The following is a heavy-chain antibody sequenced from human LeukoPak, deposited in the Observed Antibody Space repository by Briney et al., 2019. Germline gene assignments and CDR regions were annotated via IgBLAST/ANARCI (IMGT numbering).Heavy chain of an antibody. CDR1: GFTFSSYA. V-gene: IGHV3-23*01. D-gene: IGHD3-22*01. CDR2: ISGSGGST. CDR3: ASYYYDSSGTGGHFDY. J-gene: IGHJ4*02. Sequence: GGSLRLSCAASGFTFSSYAMSWVRQAPGKGLEWVSAISGSGGSTYYADSVKGRFTISRDNSENTLYLQMNSLRAEDTAVYYCASYYYDSSGTGGHFDYWGQGTLVTVSS.